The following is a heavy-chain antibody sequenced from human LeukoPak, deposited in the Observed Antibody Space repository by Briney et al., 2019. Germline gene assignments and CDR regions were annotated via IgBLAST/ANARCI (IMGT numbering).Heavy chain of an antibody. D-gene: IGHD6-19*01. Sequence: ASVRVSCKASGYTFTNYDINWVRQATGQGLEWMGWMNPNSGNTGYAQKFQGRVTITRNTSITTAYMELSSLRSEDTAVYYCARAPSWGGLSSGSYYFGYWGQGTLVTVSS. CDR2: MNPNSGNT. CDR1: GYTFTNYD. CDR3: ARAPSWGGLSSGSYYFGY. V-gene: IGHV1-8*03. J-gene: IGHJ4*02.